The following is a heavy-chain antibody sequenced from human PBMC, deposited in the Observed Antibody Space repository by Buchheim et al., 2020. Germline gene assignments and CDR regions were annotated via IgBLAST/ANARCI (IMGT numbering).Heavy chain of an antibody. Sequence: EVQLLESGGGLVQPGGSLRLSCAASGFTFSIYDMTWVRQAPGKGLEWVSSISLDAVGTTCADSVKGRFTISRDNFKNTLYLQMNSLRAEDTAVYYCARSVNWNQDYWGQGTL. CDR2: ISLDAVGT. V-gene: IGHV3-23*01. D-gene: IGHD1-1*01. CDR3: ARSVNWNQDY. J-gene: IGHJ4*02. CDR1: GFTFSIYD.